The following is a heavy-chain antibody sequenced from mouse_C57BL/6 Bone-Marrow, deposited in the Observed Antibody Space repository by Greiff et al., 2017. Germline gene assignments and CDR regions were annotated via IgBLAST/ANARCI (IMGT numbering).Heavy chain of an antibody. CDR2: ISNLAYSI. J-gene: IGHJ4*01. V-gene: IGHV5-15*01. D-gene: IGHD2-3*01. CDR1: GFTFSDYG. CDR3: ARGDGYYPYAMDY. Sequence: EVQLVESGGGLVQPGGSLKLSCAASGFTFSDYGMAWVRQAPRKGPEWVAFISNLAYSIYYADTVTGRFTISRENAKNTLYLEMSSLRSEDTAMYYCARGDGYYPYAMDYWGQGTSVTVSS.